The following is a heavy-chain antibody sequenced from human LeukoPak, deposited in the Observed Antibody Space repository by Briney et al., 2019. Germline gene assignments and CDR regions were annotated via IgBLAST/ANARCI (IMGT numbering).Heavy chain of an antibody. CDR3: AKEILYYYGSGSYHDY. D-gene: IGHD3-10*01. Sequence: GGSLRLSCAASGFTFTSYAMSWVRQAPGKGLEWVSAISGSGGSTYYADSVKGRFTISRDNSKNTLYLQMNSLRAEDTAVYYCAKEILYYYGSGSYHDYWGQGTLVTVSS. V-gene: IGHV3-23*01. CDR2: ISGSGGST. CDR1: GFTFTSYA. J-gene: IGHJ4*02.